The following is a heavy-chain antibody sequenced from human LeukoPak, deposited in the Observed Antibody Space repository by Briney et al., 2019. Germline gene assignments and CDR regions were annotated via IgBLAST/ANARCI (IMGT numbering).Heavy chain of an antibody. V-gene: IGHV4-59*01. Sequence: SETLSLTCTVSGGSISSYYWSWLRQPPGKGLEWIGYIYYSGSTNYNPSLKSRVTISVDTSKNQFSLKLSSVTAAGTAVYYCARAGYYGAVSKLAGAAFDIWGQGTMVTVSS. CDR1: GGSISSYY. J-gene: IGHJ3*02. CDR2: IYYSGST. D-gene: IGHD3-10*01. CDR3: ARAGYYGAVSKLAGAAFDI.